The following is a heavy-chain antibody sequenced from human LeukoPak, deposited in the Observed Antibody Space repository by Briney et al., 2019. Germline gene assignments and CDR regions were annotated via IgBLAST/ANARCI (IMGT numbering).Heavy chain of an antibody. CDR1: GFTFSSYG. Sequence: GGSLRLSCAASGFTFSSYGMHWVRQAPGKGLEWVAVISYDGSNKYYADSVKGRFTISRDNSKNTLYLQMNSLRAEDTAVYYCARDTMVRGYWGQGTLVTVSS. V-gene: IGHV3-30*03. J-gene: IGHJ4*02. CDR2: ISYDGSNK. CDR3: ARDTMVRGY. D-gene: IGHD3-10*01.